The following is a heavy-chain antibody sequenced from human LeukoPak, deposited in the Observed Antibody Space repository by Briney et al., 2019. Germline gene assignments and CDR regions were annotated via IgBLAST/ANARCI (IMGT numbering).Heavy chain of an antibody. Sequence: GGSLRLSCAASGFTFSSYGMHWVRQTPGKGLEWVAVIWSDGSNKYYADSVKGRFTISRDNSKNTLYLQMISLRAEDTAVYYCARSSGSFSGGFDYWGQGTLVTVSS. D-gene: IGHD1-26*01. CDR2: IWSDGSNK. J-gene: IGHJ4*02. CDR1: GFTFSSYG. V-gene: IGHV3-33*01. CDR3: ARSSGSFSGGFDY.